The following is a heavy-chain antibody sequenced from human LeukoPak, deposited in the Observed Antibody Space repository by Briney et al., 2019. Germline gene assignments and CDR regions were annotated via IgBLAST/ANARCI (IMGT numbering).Heavy chain of an antibody. J-gene: IGHJ4*02. Sequence: SETLSLTCTVSGGSISSHYWSWILQPPGKGLEWIGYIYYSGSTNYNPSLKSRVTISVDTSKNQLSLKLSSLTAADTAVYYCTRLYYDSSGYPDYWGQGTLVTVSS. CDR2: IYYSGST. V-gene: IGHV4-59*11. CDR3: TRLYYDSSGYPDY. CDR1: GGSISSHY. D-gene: IGHD3-22*01.